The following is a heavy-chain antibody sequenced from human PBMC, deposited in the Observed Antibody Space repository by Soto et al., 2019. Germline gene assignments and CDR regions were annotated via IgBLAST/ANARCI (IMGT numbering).Heavy chain of an antibody. CDR3: ASSSSITMIDALSPGPFDY. CDR2: ISAYNGNT. CDR1: GYTFTSYG. J-gene: IGHJ4*02. D-gene: IGHD3-22*01. Sequence: ASVKVSCKASGYTFTSYGISWVRQAPGQGLEWMGWISAYNGNTNYAQKLQGRVTMTTDTSTSTAYMELRSLRSDDTAVYYCASSSSITMIDALSPGPFDYWGQGTLVTVSS. V-gene: IGHV1-18*04.